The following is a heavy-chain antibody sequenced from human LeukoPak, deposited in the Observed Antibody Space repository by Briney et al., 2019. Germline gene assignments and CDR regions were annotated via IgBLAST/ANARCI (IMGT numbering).Heavy chain of an antibody. Sequence: PSETLSLTCTVSGGSISSSSYYWGWIRQPPGKGLEWIGSIYYSGSTYYNPSLKSRVTISVDTSKNQFSLKLSSVTAADTAVYYCASGLGQWLVLVDYWGQGTLVTVSS. D-gene: IGHD6-19*01. CDR2: IYYSGST. J-gene: IGHJ4*02. CDR1: GGSISSSSYY. V-gene: IGHV4-39*01. CDR3: ASGLGQWLVLVDY.